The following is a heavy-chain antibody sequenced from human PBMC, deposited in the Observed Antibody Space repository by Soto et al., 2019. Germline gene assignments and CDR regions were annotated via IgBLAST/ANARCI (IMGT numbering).Heavy chain of an antibody. CDR3: ALTYGVVAGQWGDAFAI. CDR1: GGSIIISSYY. D-gene: IGHD6-19*01. Sequence: QLQLKESVPGLVKPSETLSLTCTVSGGSIIISSYYWGWIRQPPGKGLEWSGSIYYSGSTYYNPSLKSRVTISVDTSKNQFSLKLSSVTAADTAVYYCALTYGVVAGQWGDAFAIWGQGTMVTVSS. V-gene: IGHV4-39*01. CDR2: IYYSGST. J-gene: IGHJ3*02.